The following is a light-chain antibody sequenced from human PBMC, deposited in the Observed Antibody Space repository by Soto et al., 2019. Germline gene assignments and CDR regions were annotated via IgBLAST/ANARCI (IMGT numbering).Light chain of an antibody. CDR2: HVT. CDR3: ASFTSNSHYG. CDR1: SSDVGGYNY. Sequence: QSVLTQPASVSGSPGQSITISCTGTSSDVGGYNYVSWYQQHSGKATKLMIYHVTNRPSGVSDRFSGSKSGNTASLTISGLQAEDEADYYCASFTSNSHYGFGAGTKVPVL. J-gene: IGLJ1*01. V-gene: IGLV2-14*03.